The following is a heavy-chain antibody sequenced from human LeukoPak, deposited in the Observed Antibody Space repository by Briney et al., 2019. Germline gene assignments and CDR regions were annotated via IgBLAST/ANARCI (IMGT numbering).Heavy chain of an antibody. CDR2: ISGHSTNR. CDR1: GYTFTSYA. Sequence: ASVKVSCKASGYTFTSYAISWVRQAPGQGPEWMGWISGHSTNRKIAQKFQGRVTMTTDTSTSTANMELRSLRSDDTAVYYCARSYDIFHFYMDVWGEGTTVTVSS. CDR3: ARSYDIFHFYMDV. V-gene: IGHV1-18*01. D-gene: IGHD3-9*01. J-gene: IGHJ6*03.